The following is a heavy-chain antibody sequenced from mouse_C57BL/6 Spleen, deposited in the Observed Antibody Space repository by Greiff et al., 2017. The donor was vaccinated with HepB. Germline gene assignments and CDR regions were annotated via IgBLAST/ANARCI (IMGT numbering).Heavy chain of an antibody. CDR1: GYTFTSYW. D-gene: IGHD1-1*01. J-gene: IGHJ2*01. CDR2: IYPSDSET. Sequence: QVQLQQPGAELVRPGSSVKLSCKASGYTFTSYWMDWVKQRPGQGLEWIGNIYPSDSETHYNQKFKDKATLTVDKSSSTAYMQLSSLTSEDSAVYYCASNYYGSSYGGYWGQGTTLTVSS. CDR3: ASNYYGSSYGGY. V-gene: IGHV1-61*01.